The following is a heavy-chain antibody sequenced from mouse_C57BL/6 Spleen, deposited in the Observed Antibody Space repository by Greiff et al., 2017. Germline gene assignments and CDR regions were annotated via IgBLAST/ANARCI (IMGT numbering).Heavy chain of an antibody. CDR3: ARELSMVI. CDR1: GYAFSSSW. V-gene: IGHV1-82*01. CDR2: IYPGDGDT. Sequence: VQLQQSGPELVKPGASVKISCKASGYAFSSSWMNWVKQRPGQGLEWIGRIYPGDGDTNYNGKFKGKATLTADKSSSTAYMQLSSLTSEDSAVYFCARELSMVIWGQGTLVTVSA. J-gene: IGHJ3*01. D-gene: IGHD2-2*01.